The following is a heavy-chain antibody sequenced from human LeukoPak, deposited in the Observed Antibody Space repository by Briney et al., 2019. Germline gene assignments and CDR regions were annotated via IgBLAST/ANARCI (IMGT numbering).Heavy chain of an antibody. V-gene: IGHV5-51*01. CDR1: GYSFTNYW. Sequence: GESLKISCKASGYSFTNYWIGWVRQMPGKGLEWMGIIYPGDSDTRYSPSFQGQVTISADKSISTAYLQWSSLKASDTAMFYCARLGITGTTLYYFDYWGQGTLVTVSS. CDR3: ARLGITGTTLYYFDY. D-gene: IGHD1-20*01. CDR2: IYPGDSDT. J-gene: IGHJ4*02.